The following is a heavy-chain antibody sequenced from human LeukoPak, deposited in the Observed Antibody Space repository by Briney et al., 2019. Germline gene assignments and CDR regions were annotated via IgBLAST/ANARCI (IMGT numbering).Heavy chain of an antibody. CDR3: AFLSWTDAFDI. CDR1: GYTLTELS. CDR2: FDPEDGET. V-gene: IGHV1-24*01. J-gene: IGHJ3*02. Sequence: ASVKVSCKVSGYTLTELSMHWVRQTPGTGLEWMGGFDPEDGETLDAQKFQGRVTMTEDTSTDTAYMELSSLRSEDTAVYYCAFLSWTDAFDIWGRGTLVTVAS. D-gene: IGHD6-13*01.